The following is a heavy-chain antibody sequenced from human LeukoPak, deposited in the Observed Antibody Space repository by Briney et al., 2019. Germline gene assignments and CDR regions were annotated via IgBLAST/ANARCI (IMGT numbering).Heavy chain of an antibody. Sequence: GGSLRLSCAASGFTFSGSAMHWVRQASGKGLEWVGRIRSKANSYATAYAASVKGRFTISRDDSKNTAYLQMNSLKTEDTAVYYCTRLLGEWIQPARHYYYYYMDVWGKGTTVTVSS. CDR1: GFTFSGSA. CDR3: TRLLGEWIQPARHYYYYYMDV. V-gene: IGHV3-73*01. J-gene: IGHJ6*03. D-gene: IGHD5-18*01. CDR2: IRSKANSYAT.